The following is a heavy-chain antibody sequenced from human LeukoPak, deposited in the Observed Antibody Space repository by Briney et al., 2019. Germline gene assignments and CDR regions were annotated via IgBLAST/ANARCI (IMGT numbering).Heavy chain of an antibody. CDR2: ISGSGGST. CDR3: AKGQQLVIY. D-gene: IGHD6-6*01. J-gene: IGHJ4*02. CDR1: GFTSSSYA. Sequence: GASLRLSCAASGFTSSSYAMSWVRPAPERGREWVSAISGSGGSTYYADSVKGRFTLSRDNSKNTLYLQMNSLRAEDTAVYYCAKGQQLVIYWGRGTLVTVSS. V-gene: IGHV3-23*01.